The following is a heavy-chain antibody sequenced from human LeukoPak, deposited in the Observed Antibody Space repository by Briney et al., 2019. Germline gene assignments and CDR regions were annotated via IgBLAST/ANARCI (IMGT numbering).Heavy chain of an antibody. J-gene: IGHJ4*02. CDR3: ANFLTRYPLDY. CDR2: ISYDGGNK. CDR1: GFTFSSYA. D-gene: IGHD3-9*01. Sequence: GRTLRLSCAASGFTFSSYAMHWVRQAPGKGLEWVADISYDGGNKYYADFVKRRFTVSGDNSKHTLHRQMNSLTAEATAVYYCANFLTRYPLDYWGQGTLVTVSS. V-gene: IGHV3-30-3*01.